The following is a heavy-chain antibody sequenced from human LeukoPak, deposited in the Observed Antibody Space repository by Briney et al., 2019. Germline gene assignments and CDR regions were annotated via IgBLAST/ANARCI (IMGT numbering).Heavy chain of an antibody. J-gene: IGHJ4*02. D-gene: IGHD5-12*01. CDR2: INPISGGT. V-gene: IGHV1-2*02. Sequence: ASVKVSCKASGYTFTGYYMHWVQQAPGQGLEWMGWINPISGGTNYAQKFQGRVTMTRDTSISTAYMELSRLRSDDTAVYYCARVLSGYSGYVFDYWGQGTLVTVSS. CDR3: ARVLSGYSGYVFDY. CDR1: GYTFTGYY.